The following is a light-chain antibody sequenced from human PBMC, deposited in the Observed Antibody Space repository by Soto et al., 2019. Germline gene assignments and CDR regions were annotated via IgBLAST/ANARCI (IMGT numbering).Light chain of an antibody. CDR1: QSVSSY. CDR3: QQRSNWLT. J-gene: IGKJ4*01. Sequence: EIVLTQSPATLSLSPGERATLSCRASQSVSSYLAWYHQKPGQAPRLLIYDASNWATGIPARFSGSGSGTDFTLTISSLEPEDFAVYDCQQRSNWLTFGGGTKGEIK. V-gene: IGKV3-11*01. CDR2: DAS.